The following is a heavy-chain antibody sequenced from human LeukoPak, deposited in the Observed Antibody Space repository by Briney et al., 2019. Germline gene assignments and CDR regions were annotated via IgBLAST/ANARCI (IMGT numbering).Heavy chain of an antibody. CDR2: ISAYNGNT. CDR3: ARGIGIVVAGKGPNFDY. CDR1: GYTFTRYG. Sequence: GASVKVSCKASGYTFTRYGINWVRQAPGQGLEWMGWISAYNGNTNYAQKLQGRVTMTTDTSTSTAYMELRSLRSDDTAVYYCARGIGIVVAGKGPNFDYWGQGTLVTVSS. V-gene: IGHV1-18*01. J-gene: IGHJ4*02. D-gene: IGHD6-19*01.